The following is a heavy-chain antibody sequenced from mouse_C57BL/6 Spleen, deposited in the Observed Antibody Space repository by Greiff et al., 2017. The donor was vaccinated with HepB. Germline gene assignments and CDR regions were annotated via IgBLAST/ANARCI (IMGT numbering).Heavy chain of an antibody. Sequence: QVQLQQSGPGLVQPSQSLSITCTVSGFSLTSYGVHWVRQSPGKGLEWLGVIWSGGSTDYNAAFISRLSISKDNSTSQVFFKMNSLQADDTAIYYCARGYGSSSAWFAYWGQGTLVTVSA. CDR1: GFSLTSYG. J-gene: IGHJ3*01. D-gene: IGHD1-1*01. CDR3: ARGYGSSSAWFAY. V-gene: IGHV2-2*01. CDR2: IWSGGST.